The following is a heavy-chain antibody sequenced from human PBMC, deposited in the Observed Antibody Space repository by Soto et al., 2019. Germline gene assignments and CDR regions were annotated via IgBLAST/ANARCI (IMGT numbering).Heavy chain of an antibody. Sequence: GGSLRLSCAASGFTVSSNYMSWVRQAPGKGLEWISVIYSGGSTYYADSVKGRFTISRHNSKNTLYLQMNSLRAEDTAVYYCARVNGGYYDYWGQGTLVTVSS. CDR3: ARVNGGYYDY. V-gene: IGHV3-53*04. J-gene: IGHJ4*02. CDR2: IYSGGST. CDR1: GFTVSSNY.